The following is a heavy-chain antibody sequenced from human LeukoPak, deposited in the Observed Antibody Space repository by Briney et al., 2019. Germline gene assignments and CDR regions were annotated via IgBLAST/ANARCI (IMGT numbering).Heavy chain of an antibody. D-gene: IGHD2-2*01. CDR1: GFTFSSYA. CDR2: ISGSGGST. J-gene: IGHJ5*02. V-gene: IGHV3-23*01. CDR3: AKMEGYCTSTSCYGWFDP. Sequence: PGGSLRLSCAASGFTFSSYAMSWVRQGPGKGLEWVSVISGSGGSTYYADSVKGRFTISRDNSKNTLYLQMNSLRAEDTAVYYCAKMEGYCTSTSCYGWFDPWGQGTLVTVSS.